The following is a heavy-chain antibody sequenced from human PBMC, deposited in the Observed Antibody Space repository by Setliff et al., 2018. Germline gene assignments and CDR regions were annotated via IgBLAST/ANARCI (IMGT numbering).Heavy chain of an antibody. Sequence: ASVKVSCKASGYTFTSYDINWVRQATGQGLEWMGWMNPNSGNTGYAQKFQGRVTITRNTSISTAYMELSSLRSEDTAVYYCARGYCSGGSCYSRLPSAFDIWGQGTMVTVSS. CDR3: ARGYCSGGSCYSRLPSAFDI. CDR2: MNPNSGNT. CDR1: GYTFTSYD. J-gene: IGHJ3*02. V-gene: IGHV1-8*03. D-gene: IGHD2-15*01.